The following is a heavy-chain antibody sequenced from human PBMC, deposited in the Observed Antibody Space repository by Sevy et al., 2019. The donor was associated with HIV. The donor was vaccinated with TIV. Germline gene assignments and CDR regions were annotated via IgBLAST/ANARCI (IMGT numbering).Heavy chain of an antibody. D-gene: IGHD1-26*01. J-gene: IGHJ1*01. CDR2: ISTYNT. V-gene: IGHV1-18*01. Sequence: ASVKVSCKASGYTFSNYIITWVRQAPGQGLEWMGRISTYNTNYAQKFQGRVTMTTDTSTSTVYMELRSLRSDDTAVSYCARAPSGSQGPGQYFQHWGQGTLVTVSS. CDR3: ARAPSGSQGPGQYFQH. CDR1: GYTFSNYI.